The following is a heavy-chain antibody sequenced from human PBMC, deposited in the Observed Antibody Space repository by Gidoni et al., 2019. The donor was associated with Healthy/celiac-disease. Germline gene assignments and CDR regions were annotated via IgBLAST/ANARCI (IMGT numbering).Heavy chain of an antibody. J-gene: IGHJ4*03. D-gene: IGHD6-6*01. CDR3: AKSSDY. V-gene: IGHV3-30*18. CDR2: ISYDGSHK. Sequence: QVQLVESGGGAVQPGRSGRRDGAASGFTFSSYGMHWVRQAPGKGLEWVAVISYDGSHKSYADSAKGRFTISRDNSKNTLYLQMNSLRAEDTAVYYCAKSSDYCGQGTTVTVSS. CDR1: GFTFSSYG.